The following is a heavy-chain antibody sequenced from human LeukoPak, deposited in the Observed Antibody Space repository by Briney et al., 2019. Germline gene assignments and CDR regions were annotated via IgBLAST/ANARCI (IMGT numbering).Heavy chain of an antibody. CDR2: IYYSGST. CDR1: GGSISSYY. D-gene: IGHD3-22*01. J-gene: IGHJ4*02. V-gene: IGHV4-59*01. Sequence: PSETLSPTCTVSGGSISSYYWSWIRQPPGKGLEWIGYIYYSGSTNYNPSLKSRVTISVDTSKNQFSLKLSSVTAADTAVYYCARLRDYYDSSGIGYFDYWGQGTLVTVSS. CDR3: ARLRDYYDSSGIGYFDY.